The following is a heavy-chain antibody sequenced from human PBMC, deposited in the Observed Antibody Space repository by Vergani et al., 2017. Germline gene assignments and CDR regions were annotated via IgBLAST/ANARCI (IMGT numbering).Heavy chain of an antibody. D-gene: IGHD6-19*01. CDR3: AKGPLAVAGNNWFDP. J-gene: IGHJ5*02. CDR1: GYTFTGYY. V-gene: IGHV1-2*02. Sequence: QVQLVQSGAEVKKPGASVTVSCKASGYTFTGYYMHWVRQAPGQGLEWMGWINPNSGGTNYAQKFQGRVTMTRDTSISTAYMELSRLRDDDTAVYYCAKGPLAVAGNNWFDPWGQGTLVTVSS. CDR2: INPNSGGT.